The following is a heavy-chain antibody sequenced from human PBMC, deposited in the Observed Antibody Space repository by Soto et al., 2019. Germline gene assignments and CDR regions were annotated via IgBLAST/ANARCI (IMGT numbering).Heavy chain of an antibody. CDR2: IKPDGSET. CDR1: GLTFSGHW. J-gene: IGHJ4*02. Sequence: GGSLRLSCAASGLTFSGHWMTWVRQTPGEGLQWVAAIKPDGSETFYVDSVKGRFTISRDNARNSLFLQMDSLRAEDTAVYYCTSRPSGMTYHAVFDFWGQGTLVTVSS. V-gene: IGHV3-7*03. D-gene: IGHD2-21*02. CDR3: TSRPSGMTYHAVFDF.